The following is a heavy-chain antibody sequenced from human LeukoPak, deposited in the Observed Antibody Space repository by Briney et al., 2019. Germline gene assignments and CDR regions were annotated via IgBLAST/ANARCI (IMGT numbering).Heavy chain of an antibody. J-gene: IGHJ4*02. Sequence: PGGSLRLSCAASGFTFTSYAMSWVRQAPGKGLEWVSAISSSGGSTYYADSVKGRFTISRDNSKNTLYLQMNSLRAEDTAVYYCAKDWGYSYGETYWGQGTLVTVSS. CDR2: ISSSGGST. CDR3: AKDWGYSYGETY. CDR1: GFTFTSYA. V-gene: IGHV3-23*01. D-gene: IGHD5-18*01.